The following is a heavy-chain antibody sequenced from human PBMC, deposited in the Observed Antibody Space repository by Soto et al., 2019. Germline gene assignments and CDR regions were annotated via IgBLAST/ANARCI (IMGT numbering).Heavy chain of an antibody. J-gene: IGHJ4*02. Sequence: QVQLVQSGAEVKKPGASVKVSCKASGYTFTSFDINWVRQPTGQGLEWMGWMNPNSGKTASAPKFRGRVTMTWNTAISTAYMELNSLPSEDTAVYYCAREAVTSSGYYLDYWGQGTLVTVSS. D-gene: IGHD4-4*01. CDR2: MNPNSGKT. V-gene: IGHV1-8*01. CDR3: AREAVTSSGYYLDY. CDR1: GYTFTSFD.